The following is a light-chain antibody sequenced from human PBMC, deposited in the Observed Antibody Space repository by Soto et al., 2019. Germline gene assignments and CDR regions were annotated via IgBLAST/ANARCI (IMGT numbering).Light chain of an antibody. CDR3: SSYTSNTTRV. V-gene: IGLV2-14*01. CDR2: EIS. CDR1: SNDVGGYNF. J-gene: IGLJ3*02. Sequence: QSALTQPASVSGSPGQAITISCTGTSNDVGGYNFVSWYQQYPGKAPKLMIFEISDRPSGVSNRFSGSKSGNTASLTISGLQAEDEADYYCSSYTSNTTRVFGGGTKLTVL.